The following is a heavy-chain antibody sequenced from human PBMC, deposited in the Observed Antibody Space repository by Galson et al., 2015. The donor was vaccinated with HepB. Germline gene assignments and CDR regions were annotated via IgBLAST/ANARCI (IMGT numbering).Heavy chain of an antibody. D-gene: IGHD3-22*01. CDR1: GGTFSSYA. J-gene: IGHJ4*02. V-gene: IGHV1-69*06. CDR2: IIPIFGTA. CDR3: AGYDSSGYFVYYFDY. Sequence: SVKVSCKASGGTFSSYAISWVRQAPGQGLEWMGGIIPIFGTANYAQKFQGRVTITADKSTSTAYMELSSLRSEDTAVYYCAGYDSSGYFVYYFDYWGQGTLVTVSS.